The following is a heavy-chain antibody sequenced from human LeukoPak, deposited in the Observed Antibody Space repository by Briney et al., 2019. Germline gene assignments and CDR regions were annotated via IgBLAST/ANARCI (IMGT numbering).Heavy chain of an antibody. J-gene: IGHJ4*02. V-gene: IGHV4-30-4*07. CDR2: IYYSGGT. D-gene: IGHD5-12*01. CDR1: GGSVSSGGYS. CDR3: ASHSGGYAY. Sequence: SETLSLTCAVSGGSVSSGGYSWSWIRQPPGKGLEWIGYIYYSGGTYYSPSLKSRLTISVDTSKNQFSLKLSSVTAADTAVYCCASHSGGYAYWGQGTLVTVSS.